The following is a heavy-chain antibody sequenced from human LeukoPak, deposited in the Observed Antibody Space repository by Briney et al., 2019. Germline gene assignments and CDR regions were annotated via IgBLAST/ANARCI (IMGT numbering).Heavy chain of an antibody. CDR3: ARASFTIFGVVPFDY. CDR2: ITTSSTYI. D-gene: IGHD3-3*01. CDR1: GFSFSDYN. V-gene: IGHV3-21*01. J-gene: IGHJ4*02. Sequence: PGGSLRLSCAASGFSFSDYNMNWVRQAPGKALEWVSSITTSSTYIYYGDSVKGRFTISRDNAKNSLYLQMNSLRAEDTAVYYCARASFTIFGVVPFDYWGQGTLVTVSS.